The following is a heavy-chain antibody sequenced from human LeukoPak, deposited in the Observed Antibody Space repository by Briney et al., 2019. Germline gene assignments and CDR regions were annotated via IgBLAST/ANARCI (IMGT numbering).Heavy chain of an antibody. J-gene: IGHJ5*02. D-gene: IGHD4-17*01. V-gene: IGHV3-23*01. CDR3: AKRGLRGNWFHP. Sequence: GGSLRLSCAASGFTFNLYAMNWVRQAPGKGLEWVSSINGAGNSSYYADSLRGRFTVSRDNSKNTLYLQMNGLRAEDTAVYYCAKRGLRGNWFHPWGQGTLVTVSS. CDR1: GFTFNLYA. CDR2: INGAGNSS.